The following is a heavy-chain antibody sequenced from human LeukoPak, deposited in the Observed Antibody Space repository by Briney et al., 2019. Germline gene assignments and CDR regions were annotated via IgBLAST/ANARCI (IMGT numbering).Heavy chain of an antibody. V-gene: IGHV1-18*01. CDR1: HYTFTSYG. Sequence: ASVKVSCKAFHYTFTSYGISWVRQAPGKGLEWMAWISPYNGKTLYAEKYQGRVTLTTETSTDTAFMELTSLTSDDTAVYYCARDLSKLDYWGQGTLVSVSS. CDR3: ARDLSKLDY. D-gene: IGHD4-11*01. CDR2: ISPYNGKT. J-gene: IGHJ4*02.